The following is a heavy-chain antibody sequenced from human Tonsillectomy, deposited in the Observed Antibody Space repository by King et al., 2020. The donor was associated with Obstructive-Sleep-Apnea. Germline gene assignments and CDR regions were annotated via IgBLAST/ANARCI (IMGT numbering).Heavy chain of an antibody. CDR3: ARVSPGCSGDSCSAGIFNYGMDV. CDR2: IYYSGST. CDR1: GGSISSSTYY. J-gene: IGHJ6*02. D-gene: IGHD2-15*01. Sequence: LQLQESGPGLVKPSETLSLTCTVSGGSISSSTYYWGWIRQPPGKGLEWIGSIYYSGSTYYNPSLKSRVTISVDTSKNQFSLKLSSVTAADTAVYYCARVSPGCSGDSCSAGIFNYGMDVWGQGSTVTVSS. V-gene: IGHV4-39*07.